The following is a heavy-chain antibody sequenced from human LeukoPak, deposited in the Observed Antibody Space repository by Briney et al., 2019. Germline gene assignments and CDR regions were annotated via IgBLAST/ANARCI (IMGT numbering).Heavy chain of an antibody. D-gene: IGHD2-15*01. V-gene: IGHV6-1*01. CDR2: TYYRSKWYY. Sequence: SQTLSLTCAIYGDSVSSNSAAWNWVRQSPSRGLEWLGRTYYRSKWYYDYALSVKSRITINPDTSKNQFSLQLNSVTPEDTAVYYCARVQYPGGYCSGGSCYPFDLWGQGTMVTVSS. CDR3: ARVQYPGGYCSGGSCYPFDL. J-gene: IGHJ3*01. CDR1: GDSVSSNSAA.